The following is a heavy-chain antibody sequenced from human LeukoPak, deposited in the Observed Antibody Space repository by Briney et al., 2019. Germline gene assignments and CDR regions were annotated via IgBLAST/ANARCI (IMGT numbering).Heavy chain of an antibody. CDR3: AREADSSSWTVDY. J-gene: IGHJ4*02. CDR1: GFTFSRYS. CDR2: ITTSSSYI. V-gene: IGHV3-21*01. Sequence: PGGSLRLSCAASGFTFSRYSLNWVRQAPGKGLEWVSSITTSSSYIYYADSVKGRFTISRDNARNSLYLHMNSLRAEDTAVYYCAREADSSSWTVDYWGQGTLVTVSS. D-gene: IGHD6-13*01.